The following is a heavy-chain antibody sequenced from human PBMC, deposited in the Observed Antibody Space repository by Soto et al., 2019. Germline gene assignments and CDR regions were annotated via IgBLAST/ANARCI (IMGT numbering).Heavy chain of an antibody. J-gene: IGHJ6*02. CDR3: ARDVGYNYGVYYGMDV. V-gene: IGHV1-69*01. CDR1: GGTFSSYG. Sequence: QVQLVQSGAEVKKPGSSVQVSCKASGGTFSSYGLSWVRHAPGQGLEWMGGFIPIFGTTNYAQKFQGRVTISADESTSTAHMELSSLISEGTAVYYCARDVGYNYGVYYGMDVGGQGTTVTVSS. D-gene: IGHD5-18*01. CDR2: FIPIFGTT.